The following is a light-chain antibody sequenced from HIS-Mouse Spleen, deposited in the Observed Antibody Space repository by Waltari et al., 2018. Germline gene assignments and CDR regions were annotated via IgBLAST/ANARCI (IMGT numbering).Light chain of an antibody. V-gene: IGLV2-23*01. CDR2: EGS. CDR1: SSDVGSYNL. CDR3: CSYAGSSTSVV. J-gene: IGLJ2*01. Sequence: QSALTQPASVSGSPGQSITISCTGTSSDVGSYNLVSWYQQHPGKAPKLMLYEGSKRPSGVSNRVSGSKAGNTASLTISGLQAEDEADYYCCSYAGSSTSVVFGGGTKLTVL.